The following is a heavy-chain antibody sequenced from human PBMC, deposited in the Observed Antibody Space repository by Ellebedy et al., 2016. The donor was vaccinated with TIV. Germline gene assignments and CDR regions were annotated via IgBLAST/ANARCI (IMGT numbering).Heavy chain of an antibody. CDR2: ISAYNGNT. V-gene: IGHV1-18*01. D-gene: IGHD3-10*01. CDR1: GYTFTSYG. J-gene: IGHJ4*02. Sequence: ASVKVSCXASGYTFTSYGISWVRQAPGQGLEWMGWISAYNGNTNYAQKLQGRVTMTTDTSTSTVYMELSSLRSEDTAVYYCARVGSEAAPEDYFDYWGQGTLVTVSS. CDR3: ARVGSEAAPEDYFDY.